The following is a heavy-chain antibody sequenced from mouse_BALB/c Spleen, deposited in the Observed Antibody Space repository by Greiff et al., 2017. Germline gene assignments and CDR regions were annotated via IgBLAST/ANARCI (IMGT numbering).Heavy chain of an antibody. J-gene: IGHJ4*01. CDR3: SGRTYAMDY. Sequence: VQLKQSGAELVRPGAFVKFSCKASGFNFNDYSMHWVNQRPEQGLEWIGWIDPENGDTDYAPKFQGKATMTADTSSNTAYLQLSSLTSEDTAVYYCSGRTYAMDYWGQGTSVTVSS. CDR1: GFNFNDYS. CDR2: IDPENGDT. V-gene: IGHV14-4*02.